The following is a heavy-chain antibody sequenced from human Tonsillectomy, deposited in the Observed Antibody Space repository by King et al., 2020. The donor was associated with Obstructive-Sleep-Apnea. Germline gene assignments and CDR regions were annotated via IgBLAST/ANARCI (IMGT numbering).Heavy chain of an antibody. CDR3: ARQPDYYDSSGYYYHSDDAFDI. V-gene: IGHV4-38-2*02. CDR2: IYHSGST. CDR1: GYSISSGYY. Sequence: QLQESGPGLVKPSETLSLTCTVSGYSISSGYYWGWIQQPPGKGLEWIGSIYHSGSTYYNPSLKSRVTISVDTSKNQFSLKLSSVTAADTAVYYCARQPDYYDSSGYYYHSDDAFDIWGQGTMVTVSS. J-gene: IGHJ3*02. D-gene: IGHD3-22*01.